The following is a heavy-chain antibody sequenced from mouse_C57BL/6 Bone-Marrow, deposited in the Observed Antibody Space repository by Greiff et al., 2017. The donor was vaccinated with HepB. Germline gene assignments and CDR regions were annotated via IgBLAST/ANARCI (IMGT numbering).Heavy chain of an antibody. CDR2: IYPGSGST. CDR3: ARGGPYFDY. J-gene: IGHJ2*01. V-gene: IGHV1-55*01. Sequence: QVHVKQPGAELVKPGASVKMSCKASGYTFTSYWITWVKQRPGQGLEWIGDIYPGSGSTNYNEKFKSKATLTVDTSSSTAYMQLSSLTSEDSAVYYCARGGPYFDYWGQGTTLTVSS. CDR1: GYTFTSYW.